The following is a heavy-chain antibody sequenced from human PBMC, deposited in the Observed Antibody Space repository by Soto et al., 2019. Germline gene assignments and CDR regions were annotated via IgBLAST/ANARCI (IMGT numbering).Heavy chain of an antibody. V-gene: IGHV3-33*01. D-gene: IGHD2-15*01. Sequence: QVQLVESGGGVVQPGRSLRLSCAASRFTFSSYGMHWVRQAPGKGLEWVAVIWYDGSNKYSADSVKGRLTISRDNSKNTLYLQMNSLRVEDTAVYYCARDLSSGGTNACDVWGQGTVVTVSS. J-gene: IGHJ3*01. CDR3: ARDLSSGGTNACDV. CDR2: IWYDGSNK. CDR1: RFTFSSYG.